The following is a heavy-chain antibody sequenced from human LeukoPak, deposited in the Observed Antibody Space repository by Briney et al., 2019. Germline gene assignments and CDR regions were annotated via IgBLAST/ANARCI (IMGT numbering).Heavy chain of an antibody. CDR1: GFTVSSNY. Sequence: GGSLRLSCAASGFTVSSNYMSWVRQAPGKGLEWVSVIYSGGSTYYADSVKGRFTISRDNSKNTLYLQMNSLRGEDTAVYYCARDLRGSDAYYFDYWGQGTLVTVSS. CDR2: IYSGGST. V-gene: IGHV3-53*05. D-gene: IGHD3-10*01. CDR3: ARDLRGSDAYYFDY. J-gene: IGHJ4*02.